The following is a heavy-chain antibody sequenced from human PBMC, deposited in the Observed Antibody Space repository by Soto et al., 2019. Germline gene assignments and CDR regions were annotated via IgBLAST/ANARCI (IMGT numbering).Heavy chain of an antibody. V-gene: IGHV5-51*01. CDR2: IYPGDPET. J-gene: IGHJ4*01. Sequence: GESLKISCEASGYNFNTYWIAWVRQMGGRGLEWRGMIYPGDPETKYSESFQGQVTMSVDNYLRIEYLQWRSMKASDTATYFFASGYWGSKGFFENWGNGPRVTVSS. CDR3: ASGYWGSKGFFEN. CDR1: GYNFNTYW. D-gene: IGHD3-22*01.